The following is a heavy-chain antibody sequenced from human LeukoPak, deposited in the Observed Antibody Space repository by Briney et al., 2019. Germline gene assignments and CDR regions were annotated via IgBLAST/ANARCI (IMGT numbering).Heavy chain of an antibody. CDR1: GFTFSIYW. Sequence: GGSLRLSCAASGFTFSIYWMTWVRQAPGKGLEWVANIKQDGSEKYYVDSVKGRFTISRDNAKNSLFLQMNSLRAEDTAVYYCAKDFIGYFDYWGQGTLVAVSS. V-gene: IGHV3-7*03. CDR3: AKDFIGYFDY. J-gene: IGHJ4*02. CDR2: IKQDGSEK. D-gene: IGHD3-10*01.